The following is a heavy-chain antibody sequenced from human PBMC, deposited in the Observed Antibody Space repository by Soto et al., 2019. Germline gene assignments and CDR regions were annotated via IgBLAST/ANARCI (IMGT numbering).Heavy chain of an antibody. D-gene: IGHD6-13*01. J-gene: IGHJ6*02. CDR2: INAGNGNT. CDR1: GYTFTSYA. V-gene: IGHV1-3*01. CDR3: ASSHIAAAPYGMAV. Sequence: QVQLVQSGAEVKKPGASVKVSCKASGYTFTSYAMHWVRQAPGQRLEWMGWINAGNGNTKYSQKFQGRVTITRDTTASTAYMELSGLRSEDTAVYYCASSHIAAAPYGMAVWGQGTTVTVSS.